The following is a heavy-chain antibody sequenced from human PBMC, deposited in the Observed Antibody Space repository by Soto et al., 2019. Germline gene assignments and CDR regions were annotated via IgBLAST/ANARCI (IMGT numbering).Heavy chain of an antibody. CDR2: ISYDGSNK. Sequence: GGSLRLSCAASGFTFSSYAMHWVRQAPGKGLEWVAVISYDGSNKYYADSVKGRFTISRDNSKNTLYLQMNSLRAEDTAVYYCASPPYSSGWYRFSSRMDVWGQGTTVTVSS. J-gene: IGHJ6*02. CDR3: ASPPYSSGWYRFSSRMDV. CDR1: GFTFSSYA. D-gene: IGHD6-19*01. V-gene: IGHV3-30-3*01.